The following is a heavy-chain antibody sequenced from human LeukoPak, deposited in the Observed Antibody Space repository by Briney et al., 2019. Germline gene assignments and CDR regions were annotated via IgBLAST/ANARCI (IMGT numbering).Heavy chain of an antibody. V-gene: IGHV3-23*01. CDR3: AKGRGLVSPDDH. Sequence: GSLRLSCAASGFTFSSHTMTWVRQAPGKGLEWVSAIRNSGGSTYYADSVKGRFTISRDNSKNTLYLQMNSLKAEDTAVYYCAKGRGLVSPDDHWGQGTLVTVSS. J-gene: IGHJ4*02. CDR1: GFTFSSHT. D-gene: IGHD3/OR15-3a*01. CDR2: IRNSGGST.